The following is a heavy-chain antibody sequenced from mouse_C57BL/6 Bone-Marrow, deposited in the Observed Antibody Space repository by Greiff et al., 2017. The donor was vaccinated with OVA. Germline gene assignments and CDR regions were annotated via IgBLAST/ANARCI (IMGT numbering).Heavy chain of an antibody. J-gene: IGHJ2*01. CDR3: ARWDDYDPYFDY. CDR2: IDPSDSYT. V-gene: IGHV1-69*01. CDR1: GYTFTSYW. Sequence: QVQLQQPGAELVMPGASVKLSCKASGYTFTSYWMHWVKQRPGQGLEWIGEIDPSDSYTNYNQKFKGKSTLTVDKSSSTAYMQLSSLTSEDSAVYYCARWDDYDPYFDYWGQGTTLTVSS. D-gene: IGHD2-4*01.